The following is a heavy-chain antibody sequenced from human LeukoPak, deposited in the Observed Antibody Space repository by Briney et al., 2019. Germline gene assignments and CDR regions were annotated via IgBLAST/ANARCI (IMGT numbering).Heavy chain of an antibody. Sequence: GGSLRLSCAAAGFTFSDYYRSWIRQAPGKGLEWVSYISSSGSTIYYADSVKGRFTISRDNAKNSLYLQMNSLRAEDTAVYYCARVGHSSGWYSVPPYWGQGTLVTVSS. D-gene: IGHD6-19*01. J-gene: IGHJ4*02. V-gene: IGHV3-11*04. CDR3: ARVGHSSGWYSVPPY. CDR2: ISSSGSTI. CDR1: GFTFSDYY.